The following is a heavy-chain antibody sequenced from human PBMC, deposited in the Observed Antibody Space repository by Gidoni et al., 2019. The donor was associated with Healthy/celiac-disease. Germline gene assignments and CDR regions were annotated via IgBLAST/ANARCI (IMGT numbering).Heavy chain of an antibody. V-gene: IGHV3-23*04. CDR2: ISGSGGST. J-gene: IGHJ6*02. CDR3: AKGYAMVRGVIIRDYYGMDV. CDR1: GFTFSSYA. D-gene: IGHD3-10*01. Sequence: EVQLVESGGGLVQPGGSLSLSCAASGFTFSSYAMRWVRQASGKGLECVSAISGSGGSTYYADSVKGRFTISRDNSKNTLYLKMNRLRAEDTAVYYCAKGYAMVRGVIIRDYYGMDVWGQGTTVTVSS.